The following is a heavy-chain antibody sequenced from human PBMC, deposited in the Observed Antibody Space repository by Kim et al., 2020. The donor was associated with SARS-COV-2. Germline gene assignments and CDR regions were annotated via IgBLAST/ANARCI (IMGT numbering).Heavy chain of an antibody. Sequence: YADSVKGRFTISRDNSKNTLYLQMNSLRAEDTAVYYCANEDYYGSGSLDYWGQGTLVTVSS. CDR3: ANEDYYGSGSLDY. V-gene: IGHV3-30*02. J-gene: IGHJ4*02. D-gene: IGHD3-10*01.